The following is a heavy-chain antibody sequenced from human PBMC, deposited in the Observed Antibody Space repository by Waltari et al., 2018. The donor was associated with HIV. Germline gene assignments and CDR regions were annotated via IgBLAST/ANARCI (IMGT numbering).Heavy chain of an antibody. CDR2: IWYDGDNK. CDR3: ARGGYYYDISGYYHY. D-gene: IGHD3-22*01. J-gene: IGHJ4*02. Sequence: QVQLVESGGGVVQPGRSLRLSCAASGFPFSPFAMNWVRQAPGKGLEWVAVIWYDGDNKYYADSVKGRFTISRDNSKNTLYLQMNSLRVEDTAVYYCARGGYYYDISGYYHYWGQGTLVTVSS. CDR1: GFPFSPFA. V-gene: IGHV3-33*01.